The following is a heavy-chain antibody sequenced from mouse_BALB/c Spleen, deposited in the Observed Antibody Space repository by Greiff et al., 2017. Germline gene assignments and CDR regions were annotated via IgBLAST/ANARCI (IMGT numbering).Heavy chain of an antibody. J-gene: IGHJ2*01. CDR1: GFTFSSYG. CDR3: ARHGTDTTATLDY. D-gene: IGHD1-2*01. Sequence: EVKVVESGGDLVKPGGSLKLSCAASGFTFSSYGMSWVRQTPDKRLEWVATISSGGSYTYYPDSVKGRFTISRDNAKNTLYLQMSSLKSEDTAMYYCARHGTDTTATLDYWGQGTTLTVSS. CDR2: ISSGGSYT. V-gene: IGHV5-6*01.